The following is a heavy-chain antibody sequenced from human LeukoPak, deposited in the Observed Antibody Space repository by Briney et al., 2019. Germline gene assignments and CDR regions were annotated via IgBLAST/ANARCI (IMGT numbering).Heavy chain of an antibody. CDR1: GFTFSSYW. CDR2: IRQDGGEK. J-gene: IGHJ4*01. CDR3: ARDGTAAGLYFDL. V-gene: IGHV3-7*01. Sequence: PGGSLRLSCAVSGFTFSSYWMNWVRHAPGKGLEGVASIRQDGGEKSYVDSVKGRFTISRDNTKNSLYLQINSLRAEDTVVYYCARDGTAAGLYFDLWGQGNLVTVSS. D-gene: IGHD6-13*01.